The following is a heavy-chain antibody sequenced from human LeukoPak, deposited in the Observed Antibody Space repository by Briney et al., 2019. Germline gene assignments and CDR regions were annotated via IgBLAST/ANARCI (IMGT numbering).Heavy chain of an antibody. J-gene: IGHJ5*02. Sequence: GASVKVSCKASGYTFTGYYMHWVRQAPGQGLEWMGWINPNSGGTNYAQKFQGWVTMTRDTSISTAYMELSRLRSDDTAVYYCARKRPGIAVEGFDPWGQGTLVTVSS. CDR2: INPNSGGT. CDR3: ARKRPGIAVEGFDP. V-gene: IGHV1-2*04. CDR1: GYTFTGYY. D-gene: IGHD6-19*01.